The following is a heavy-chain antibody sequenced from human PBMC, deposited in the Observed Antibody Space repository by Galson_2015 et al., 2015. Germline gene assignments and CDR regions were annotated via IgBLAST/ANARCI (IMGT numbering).Heavy chain of an antibody. CDR2: INPNSGGT. CDR3: ARGDYCSSTSCANWFDP. V-gene: IGHV1-2*06. J-gene: IGHJ5*02. CDR1: GYTFTGYC. Sequence: SVKVSCKASGYTFTGYCMHWVRQAPGQGLEWMRRINPNSGGTNYAQKFQGRVTMTRDTSITTVYMELSSLRSDDTAVYYCARGDYCSSTSCANWFDPWGQGTLVSVSS. D-gene: IGHD2-2*01.